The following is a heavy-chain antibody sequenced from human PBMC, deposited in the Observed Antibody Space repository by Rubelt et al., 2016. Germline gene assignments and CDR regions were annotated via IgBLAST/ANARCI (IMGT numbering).Heavy chain of an antibody. CDR3: ASESSSGWYIDY. J-gene: IGHJ4*02. Sequence: QVQLVQSGAEVKKPGASVKVSCKASGYTFTSYGISWVRQAPGQGLEWMGWINPNSGGTNYVRNVQGRVSMTGDTSSTTAYMGLSRLRSDGTVVFYWASESSSGWYIDYWGQGTLVTVSS. CDR1: GYTFTSYG. V-gene: IGHV1-2*02. CDR2: INPNSGGT. D-gene: IGHD6-19*01.